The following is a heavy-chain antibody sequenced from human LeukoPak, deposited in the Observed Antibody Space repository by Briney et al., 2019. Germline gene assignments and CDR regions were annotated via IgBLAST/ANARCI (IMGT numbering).Heavy chain of an antibody. CDR3: ARVRGGNRGDAFDI. CDR1: GFTFSSYG. D-gene: IGHD4-23*01. Sequence: GGSLRLSCAASGFTFSSYGMGWVRQVPGKGLDWVSSISGSGAGTYYADSVKGRFTISRDNSKNTLYVQMKSLGAEDTALYYCARVRGGNRGDAFDIWGQGTMVTVSS. CDR2: ISGSGAGT. V-gene: IGHV3-23*01. J-gene: IGHJ3*02.